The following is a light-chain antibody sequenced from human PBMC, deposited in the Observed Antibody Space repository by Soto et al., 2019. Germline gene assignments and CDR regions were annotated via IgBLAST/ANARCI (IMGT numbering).Light chain of an antibody. Sequence: EIVLTQSPGTLSLSPGERATLSCRASQSVSHSYLAWYQQEPGQAPRLLMHGVYIRATGIPDRFSGSGSGTDFTLTISRLEPEDFAVYYCQLYGNSPWTFGQGNNVDIK. CDR2: GVY. V-gene: IGKV3-20*01. J-gene: IGKJ1*01. CDR1: QSVSHSY. CDR3: QLYGNSPWT.